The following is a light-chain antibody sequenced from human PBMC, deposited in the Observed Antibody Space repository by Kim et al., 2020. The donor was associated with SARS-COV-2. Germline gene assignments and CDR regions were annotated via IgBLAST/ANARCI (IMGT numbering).Light chain of an antibody. CDR2: HAS. CDR1: QNVSTN. Sequence: VSPGERFTLSCRSSQNVSTNLACFQQKPGQAPRRRIYHASISSTCIPATFSGSESVTEFTLRSSSLQSEDFAVYYCEQYNDWPLTGGGGTKVDIK. CDR3: EQYNDWPLT. J-gene: IGKJ4*02. V-gene: IGKV3-15*01.